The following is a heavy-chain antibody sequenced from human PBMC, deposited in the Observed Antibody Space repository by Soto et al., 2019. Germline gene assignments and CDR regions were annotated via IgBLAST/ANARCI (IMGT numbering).Heavy chain of an antibody. CDR3: AREAASDPSFYYHYMDV. V-gene: IGHV1-8*01. CDR1: GYTFTNYN. D-gene: IGHD6-25*01. Sequence: QEQLVQSGAEVKKPGAPVKVSCKASGYTFTNYNINWVRQATGQGLEWMGWMNPNTGNTCYAEKFQGRVTMTRNSSINTAYMELSGLRSDDTAVYYCAREAASDPSFYYHYMDVWGKGTTVTVSS. J-gene: IGHJ6*03. CDR2: MNPNTGNT.